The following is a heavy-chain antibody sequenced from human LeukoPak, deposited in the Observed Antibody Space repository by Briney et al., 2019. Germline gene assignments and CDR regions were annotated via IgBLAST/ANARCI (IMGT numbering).Heavy chain of an antibody. CDR1: GFTFNYYG. CDR3: AKQAGWGGYLSFLPFDF. V-gene: IGHV3-23*01. Sequence: GGSLRLSCAASGFTFNYYGLSWVRQAPGKGLEWVSGFGHNGGITYSDSVKGRFTISRDNSKNTLFLQMNSLRADDTAVYFCAKQAGWGGYLSFLPFDFWGRGTLVTVSS. D-gene: IGHD3-3*01. CDR2: FGHNGGIT. J-gene: IGHJ4*02.